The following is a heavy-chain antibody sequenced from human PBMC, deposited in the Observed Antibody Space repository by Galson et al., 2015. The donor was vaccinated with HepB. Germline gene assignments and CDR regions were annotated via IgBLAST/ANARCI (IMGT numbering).Heavy chain of an antibody. D-gene: IGHD3-16*01. J-gene: IGHJ3*01. CDR1: GYTFTGYY. Sequence: SVKVSCKASGYTFTGYYMHWVRQAPGQGLEWMGWINPNSGDTNYAQTFQGRVTMTRDTSIGTVDMELSSLRSDDTAVYYCARYASIWGDALDLWGQGTMVIVSS. V-gene: IGHV1-2*02. CDR3: ARYASIWGDALDL. CDR2: INPNSGDT.